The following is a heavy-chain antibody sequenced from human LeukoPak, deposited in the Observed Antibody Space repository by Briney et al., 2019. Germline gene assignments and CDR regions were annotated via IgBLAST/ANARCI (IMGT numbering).Heavy chain of an antibody. D-gene: IGHD1-26*01. J-gene: IGHJ4*02. CDR3: AKSHANSGTYHSFFDY. V-gene: IGHV3-30*18. CDR2: ISYDGSDT. CDR1: GFTFNNYG. Sequence: GGSLRLSCAASGFTFNNYGMHWVRQAPGKGLEWVALISYDGSDTYYADSVKGRFTISRDNSKNTLFLQMISLRPDDTAVYYCAKSHANSGTYHSFFDYWGQGTLVTVPS.